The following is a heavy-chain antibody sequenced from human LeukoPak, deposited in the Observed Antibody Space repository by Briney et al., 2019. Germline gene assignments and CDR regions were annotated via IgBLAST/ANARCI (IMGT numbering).Heavy chain of an antibody. Sequence: GGSLRLSCSASGFTFSSYEMNWVRQAPGKGLEWVSSISSSSSYIYYADSVKGRFTISRDNAKNSLYLQMNSLRAEDTAVYYCARDTDYGDYVFAFDIWGQGTMVTVSS. J-gene: IGHJ3*02. CDR3: ARDTDYGDYVFAFDI. CDR1: GFTFSSYE. CDR2: ISSSSSYI. V-gene: IGHV3-21*01. D-gene: IGHD4-17*01.